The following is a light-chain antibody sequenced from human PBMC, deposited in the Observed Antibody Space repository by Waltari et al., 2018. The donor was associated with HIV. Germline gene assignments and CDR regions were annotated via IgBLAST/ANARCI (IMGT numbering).Light chain of an antibody. Sequence: QAVVTQEPSLPVSPRRTVTLTCGSRTGVVTSCQVPDWFQQKPGQAPRPLIYDTTNKPSWTPARFSGSLLGGKAVLTLSGAQPEDEADYYCSLSFGGAAVFGGGTHVTVL. J-gene: IGLJ2*01. CDR3: SLSFGGAAV. CDR2: DTT. V-gene: IGLV7-46*01. CDR1: TGVVTSCQV.